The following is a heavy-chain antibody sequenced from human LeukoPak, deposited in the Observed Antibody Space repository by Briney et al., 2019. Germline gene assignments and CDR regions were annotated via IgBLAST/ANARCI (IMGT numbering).Heavy chain of an antibody. Sequence: GGSLRLSCAASGFTFSSYGMHWVRQAPGKGLEWVAVIWYDGSNKYYADSVKGRFTISRDNSKNTLYLQMNSLRAEDTAVYYCARDLDPDNWGYFFVYWGQGPLVTVSS. CDR3: ARDLDPDNWGYFFVY. J-gene: IGHJ4*02. D-gene: IGHD7-27*01. V-gene: IGHV3-33*01. CDR1: GFTFSSYG. CDR2: IWYDGSNK.